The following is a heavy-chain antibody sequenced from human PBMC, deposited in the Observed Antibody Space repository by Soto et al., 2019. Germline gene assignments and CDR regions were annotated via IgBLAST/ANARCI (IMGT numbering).Heavy chain of an antibody. Sequence: QVQLVQSGAEVKKPGASVKVSCKASGYTFTSYAMHWVRQAPGQRLEWMGWINAGNGNTKYSQKFQGRVTITRDTSASTAYMGLSSLRSEDTAVYYCASEAGRGMGYWGQGTLVTVSS. D-gene: IGHD3-16*01. CDR1: GYTFTSYA. CDR2: INAGNGNT. J-gene: IGHJ4*02. CDR3: ASEAGRGMGY. V-gene: IGHV1-3*01.